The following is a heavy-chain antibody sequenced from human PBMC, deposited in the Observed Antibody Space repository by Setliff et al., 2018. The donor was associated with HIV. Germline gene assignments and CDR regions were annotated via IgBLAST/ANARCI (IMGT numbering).Heavy chain of an antibody. CDR3: ARQSYDFWSGPLGFDY. V-gene: IGHV4-39*01. J-gene: IGHJ4*02. D-gene: IGHD3-3*01. CDR2: IYYSGRT. Sequence: PSETLSLTCTVSGGSISSSSYYWGWIRRPPGKGLEWIGSIYYSGRTYHNPSLKSRVTISVDTSKNHFSLKLSSVTAADTAVYYCARQSYDFWSGPLGFDYWGQGTLVTVSS. CDR1: GGSISSSSYY.